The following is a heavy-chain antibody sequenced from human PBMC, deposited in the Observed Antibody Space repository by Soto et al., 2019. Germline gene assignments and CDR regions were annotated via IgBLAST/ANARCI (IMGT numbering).Heavy chain of an antibody. CDR2: IDPSDSYT. Sequence: GESLKISCKGSGYSFTSYLISWVRQMPGKGLEWMGRIDPSDSYTNYSPSFQGHVTISADKSISTAYLQWSSLKASDTAMYYCASGAPGYSSGWYNYYYGMGGWGQGTTVTVSS. J-gene: IGHJ6*02. V-gene: IGHV5-10-1*01. D-gene: IGHD6-19*01. CDR3: ASGAPGYSSGWYNYYYGMGG. CDR1: GYSFTSYL.